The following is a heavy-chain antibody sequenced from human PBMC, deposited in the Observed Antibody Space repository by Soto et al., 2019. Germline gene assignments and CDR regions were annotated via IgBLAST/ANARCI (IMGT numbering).Heavy chain of an antibody. D-gene: IGHD1-26*01. Sequence: KPSETLSLTCAVFGGSVSSETHFWSWIRQPPGKGLEWIGYIYHSGITNSNPSLKGRLTISVDKSTNHFSLSLASVTAADTAIYYCARDDMSGTYYFDSWGQGTRVTVSS. CDR1: GGSVSSETHF. J-gene: IGHJ4*02. CDR2: IYHSGIT. CDR3: ARDDMSGTYYFDS. V-gene: IGHV4-61*03.